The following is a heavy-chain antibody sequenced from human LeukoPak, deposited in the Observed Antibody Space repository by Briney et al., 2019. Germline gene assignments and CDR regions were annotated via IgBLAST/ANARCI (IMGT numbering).Heavy chain of an antibody. CDR1: GFTFSSYG. D-gene: IGHD1-26*01. Sequence: PGGSLRLSCAASGFTFSSYGMHWVRQAPGKGLEWVAVIWSDGSEKYYANSVKGRFTIFRDNPKNTLYLQMSSLRAEDTAVYYCARCRDSVSYNLLGYWGQGTLVTVSS. V-gene: IGHV3-33*01. CDR3: ARCRDSVSYNLLGY. CDR2: IWSDGSEK. J-gene: IGHJ4*02.